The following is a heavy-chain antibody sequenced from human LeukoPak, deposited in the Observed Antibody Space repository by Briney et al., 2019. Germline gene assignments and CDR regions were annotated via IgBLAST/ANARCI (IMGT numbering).Heavy chain of an antibody. V-gene: IGHV1-8*01. D-gene: IGHD3-3*01. CDR2: MNPNSGNT. CDR3: ARGHYDFWSGYKNWFDP. Sequence: GASVKVSCKASGYTFTSYDINWVRQATGQGLEWMGWMNPNSGNTGYAQKFQGRVTMTRNTSISTAYMELSSLRSEDTAVYYCARGHYDFWSGYKNWFDPWGQGTLATVSS. CDR1: GYTFTSYD. J-gene: IGHJ5*02.